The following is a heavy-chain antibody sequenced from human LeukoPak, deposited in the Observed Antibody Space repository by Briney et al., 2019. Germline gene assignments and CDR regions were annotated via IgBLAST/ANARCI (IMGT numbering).Heavy chain of an antibody. J-gene: IGHJ4*02. V-gene: IGHV3-48*04. CDR1: GFDFSRIT. CDR3: ARARVLGGGENFDY. Sequence: GGSLRLSCAASGFDFSRITMNWVRQAPGKGLEWISYISSRTGTIYYADSVKCRFTVSRDDAKNSLYLQMNSLRAEDTAVYYCARARVLGGGENFDYWGQGTLVTVSS. D-gene: IGHD1-26*01. CDR2: ISSRTGTI.